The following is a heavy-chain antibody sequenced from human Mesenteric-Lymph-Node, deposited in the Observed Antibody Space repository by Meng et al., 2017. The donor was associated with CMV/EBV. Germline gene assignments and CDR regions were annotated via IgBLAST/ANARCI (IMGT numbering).Heavy chain of an antibody. CDR3: ARHPFDIMIFGVIIYYEMDV. Sequence: GGSLRLSCKGSGYNFDSHWIAWVRQMPGKGLEWMGSIYPGDSDTRYSPSFQGQVTISADKSISTAYLQWSSLKASDSAIYYCARHPFDIMIFGVIIYYEMDVWGQGTTVTVSS. V-gene: IGHV5-51*01. J-gene: IGHJ6*02. D-gene: IGHD3-3*01. CDR2: IYPGDSDT. CDR1: GYNFDSHW.